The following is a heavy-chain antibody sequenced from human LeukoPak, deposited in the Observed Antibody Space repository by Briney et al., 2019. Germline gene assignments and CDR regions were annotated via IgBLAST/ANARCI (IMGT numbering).Heavy chain of an antibody. Sequence: ASVKVSCKASGYTFTGYYMHWVRQAPGQGLEWMAWVSAYNGKTNYVQKFQDRVTMTTDTSASTAYMELRSLGSDDTAVYYCAKALPPDRPPSSGWSGDYWGQGTLVTVSS. CDR1: GYTFTGYY. CDR2: VSAYNGKT. CDR3: AKALPPDRPPSSGWSGDY. J-gene: IGHJ4*02. V-gene: IGHV1-18*04. D-gene: IGHD6-19*01.